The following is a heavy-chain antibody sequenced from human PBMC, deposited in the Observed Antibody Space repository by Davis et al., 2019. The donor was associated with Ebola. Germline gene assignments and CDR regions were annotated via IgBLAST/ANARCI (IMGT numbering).Heavy chain of an antibody. CDR2: TYYSSKWYH. J-gene: IGHJ4*02. V-gene: IGHV6-1*01. D-gene: IGHD5-12*01. Sequence: HSQTLSLTCAISGDSVSSGGWNWIRQSPSRGLEWLGRTYYSSKWYHDYAVSVSSRITINPDTSKNQLSLQVNSVTPEDTAVYYCARGWLRSKFDYWGRGTLVTVSS. CDR1: GDSVSSGG. CDR3: ARGWLRSKFDY.